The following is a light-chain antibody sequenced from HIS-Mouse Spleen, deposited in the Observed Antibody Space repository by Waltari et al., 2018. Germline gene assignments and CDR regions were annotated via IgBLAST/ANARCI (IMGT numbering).Light chain of an antibody. V-gene: IGLV1-47*01. CDR3: AAWDDSLSGPV. CDR2: RNN. CDR1: SSNTGSNY. Sequence: QSVLTQPPSASGTPGPRVTISCSGTSSNTGSNYVYLYQQLPGTAPKPPIYRNNQRPSGVPDRFSGSKSGTSASLAISGLRSEDEADYYCAAWDDSLSGPVFGGGTKLTVL. J-gene: IGLJ3*02.